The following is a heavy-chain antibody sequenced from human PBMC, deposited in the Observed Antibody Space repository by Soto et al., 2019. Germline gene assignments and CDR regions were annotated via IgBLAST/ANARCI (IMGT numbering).Heavy chain of an antibody. J-gene: IGHJ6*02. Sequence: PGESQKISCKGSGYSFTSYWIGWVRQMPGKGLEWMGIIYPGDSDTRYSPSFQGQVTISADKSISTAYLQWSSLKASDTAIYYCERHPAVHYYHCMDVWLPAAMVSVSS. CDR2: IYPGDSDT. CDR3: ERHPAVHYYHCMDV. V-gene: IGHV5-51*01. CDR1: GYSFTSYW.